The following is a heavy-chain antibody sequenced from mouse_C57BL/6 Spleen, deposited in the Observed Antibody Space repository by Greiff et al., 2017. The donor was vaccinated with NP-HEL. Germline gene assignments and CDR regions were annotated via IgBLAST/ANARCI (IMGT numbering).Heavy chain of an antibody. Sequence: VQLQQPGAELVKPGASVKMSCKASGYTFTSYWITWVKQRPGQGLEWIGDIYPGSGSTNYNEKFKSKATLTVDTSSSTAYMQLSSLTSEDSAVYYCARGGLRRGIYFDYWGQGTTLTVSS. D-gene: IGHD2-4*01. CDR1: GYTFTSYW. V-gene: IGHV1-55*01. CDR2: IYPGSGST. J-gene: IGHJ2*01. CDR3: ARGGLRRGIYFDY.